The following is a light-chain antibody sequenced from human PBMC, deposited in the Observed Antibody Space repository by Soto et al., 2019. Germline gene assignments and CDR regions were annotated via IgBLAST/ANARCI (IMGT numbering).Light chain of an antibody. CDR2: GAS. CDR3: QQYNNWPPWT. Sequence: EIGMTHSPATLSVSPGERATLSCRASQSVSSNLAWYQQKPGQAPRLLIYGASTRATGIPARFSGSGSGTEFTLTISSLQSEDFAVYYCQQYNNWPPWTFGQGTKVDIK. J-gene: IGKJ1*01. V-gene: IGKV3-15*01. CDR1: QSVSSN.